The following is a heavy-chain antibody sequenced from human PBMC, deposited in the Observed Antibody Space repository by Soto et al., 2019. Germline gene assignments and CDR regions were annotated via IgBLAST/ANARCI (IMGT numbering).Heavy chain of an antibody. V-gene: IGHV4-39*02. CDR3: ARDNPDKYYDILTGYYTAEYFQH. CDR2: IYYSGST. CDR1: GGSISSSSYY. D-gene: IGHD3-9*01. Sequence: SETLSLTCTVSGGSISSSSYYWGWIRQPPGKGLEWIGSIYYSGSTYYNPSLKSRVTISVDTSKNQFSLKLSSVTAADTAVYYCARDNPDKYYDILTGYYTAEYFQHWGQGTLVTVSS. J-gene: IGHJ1*01.